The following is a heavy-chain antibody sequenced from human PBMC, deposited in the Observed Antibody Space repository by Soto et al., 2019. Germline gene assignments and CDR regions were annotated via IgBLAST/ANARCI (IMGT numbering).Heavy chain of an antibody. J-gene: IGHJ6*02. CDR2: INPNSGNT. V-gene: IGHV1-8*02. CDR3: ARGREGDYGDYEDGMDV. D-gene: IGHD4-17*01. Sequence: ASVKVSCKAYDYYFPGYNIHWVRQAPGQGLEWMGWINPNSGNTGYAQKFQGRVTMTRNTSISTAYMELSSLRSEDTAVYYCARGREGDYGDYEDGMDVWGQGTTVTVSS. CDR1: DYYFPGYN.